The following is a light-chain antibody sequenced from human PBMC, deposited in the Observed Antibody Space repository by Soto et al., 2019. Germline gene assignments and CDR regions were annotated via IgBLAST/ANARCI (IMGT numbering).Light chain of an antibody. CDR2: DNN. J-gene: IGLJ2*01. CDR3: GTWDSRLSADV. Sequence: QSLLTQPPSVSAAPGQRVAISCSGSSSNIGNNYVSWYQQFPGTAPKLLLFDNNKRPSGIPDRFSGSKSGTSATLAITGLQTGGEADYYCGTWDSRLSADVFGGGTKLTVL. CDR1: SSNIGNNY. V-gene: IGLV1-51*01.